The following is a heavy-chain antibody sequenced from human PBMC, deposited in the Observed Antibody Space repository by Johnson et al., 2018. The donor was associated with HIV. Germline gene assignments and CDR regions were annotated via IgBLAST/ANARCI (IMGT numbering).Heavy chain of an antibody. J-gene: IGHJ3*02. CDR2: ISYDGSNK. CDR1: GFTFSSYA. D-gene: IGHD3-3*01. Sequence: QVQLVESGGGVVQPGRSLRLSCAASGFTFSSYAMHWVRQAPGKGLEWVAVISYDGSNKYYADSVKGRFTISRDNSKNTLYLQMNSLRAEDTAVYYCAAYYDFWSGSYTSGFDIWGQGTMVTVSS. V-gene: IGHV3-30*04. CDR3: AAYYDFWSGSYTSGFDI.